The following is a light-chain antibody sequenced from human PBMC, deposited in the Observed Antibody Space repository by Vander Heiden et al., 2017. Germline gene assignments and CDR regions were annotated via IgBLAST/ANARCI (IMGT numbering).Light chain of an antibody. V-gene: IGKV1-5*03. CDR1: QSISSW. Sequence: IQINQTPSPPSAFLGDRGTITCRASQSISSWLAWYQQKPGKPPKLLIYKASSLQSGVPSRFSGSGSGTEFTLTISSLQPDDFSTYYCQQYSSYPLTFGGGTRVDIK. J-gene: IGKJ4*01. CDR3: QQYSSYPLT. CDR2: KAS.